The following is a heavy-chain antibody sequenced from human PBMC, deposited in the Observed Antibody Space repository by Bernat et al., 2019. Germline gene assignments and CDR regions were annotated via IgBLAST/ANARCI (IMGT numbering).Heavy chain of an antibody. CDR2: VHSSGST. D-gene: IGHD3-22*01. V-gene: IGHV4-39*01. CDR1: AGSISSHNYF. CDR3: AAPWRATYYYGSSGYYGWDAFDT. Sequence: QLQLQESGPGLVKPSETLSLTCTVSAGSISSHNYFWGWIREPPGKGLEWIGSVHSSGSTYYNPSLKGRVTLSVGTSKNRFYLKRTVVTAADTAVYYCAAPWRATYYYGSSGYYGWDAFDTWGQGTMVTVSS. J-gene: IGHJ3*02.